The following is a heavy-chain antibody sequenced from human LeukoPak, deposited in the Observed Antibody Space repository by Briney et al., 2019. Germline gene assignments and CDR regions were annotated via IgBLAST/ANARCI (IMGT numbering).Heavy chain of an antibody. CDR2: VSGSGGST. CDR1: GFAFSSYA. Sequence: GGSLRLSCAASGFAFSSYAMSWVRQAPGKGLEWVSAVSGSGGSTYYADSVKGRFTISRDNSKNTLYLQMNSLRAEDTAVYYCAKVRFGELSDYWGQGTLVTVSS. CDR3: AKVRFGELSDY. J-gene: IGHJ4*02. D-gene: IGHD3-10*01. V-gene: IGHV3-23*01.